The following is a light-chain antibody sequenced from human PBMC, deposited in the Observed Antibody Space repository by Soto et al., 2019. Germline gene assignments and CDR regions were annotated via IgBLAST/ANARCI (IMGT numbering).Light chain of an antibody. CDR2: SNH. Sequence: QSVLTQPPSASGTPGQRVTISCSGSSSNLGSHTVNWYQQLPGTAPKLLIYSNHQRPSGVPDRFSGSKSGTSASLAISGLQSEDEADYYCAGWDASLHGVVFGGGTQLTVL. CDR3: AGWDASLHGVV. V-gene: IGLV1-44*01. J-gene: IGLJ2*01. CDR1: SSNLGSHT.